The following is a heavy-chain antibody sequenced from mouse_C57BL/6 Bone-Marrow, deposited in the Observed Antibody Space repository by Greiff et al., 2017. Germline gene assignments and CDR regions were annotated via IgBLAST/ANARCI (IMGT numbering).Heavy chain of an antibody. D-gene: IGHD2-4*01. CDR1: GYTFTSYT. V-gene: IGHV1-4*01. J-gene: IGHJ3*01. CDR2: INPSSGYT. CDR3: DSYDYDGSWFAY. Sequence: QVQLQQSGAELARPGASVKMSCKASGYTFTSYTMHWVKQRPGQGLEWIGYINPSSGYTKYNQKFKDKATLTADKSSSTAYMQLSSLTSEDSAVYYCDSYDYDGSWFAYWGQGTLVTVSA.